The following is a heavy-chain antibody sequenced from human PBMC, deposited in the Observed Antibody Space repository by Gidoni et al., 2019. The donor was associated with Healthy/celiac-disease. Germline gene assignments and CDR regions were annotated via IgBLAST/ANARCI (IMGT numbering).Heavy chain of an antibody. CDR2: IYYSGST. J-gene: IGHJ6*03. Sequence: QVQLQESGPGLVKPSETLSLTCTVSGGSISSYYWSWIRQPPGKGLEWIGYIYYSGSTNYNPSLKSRVTISVDTSKNQFSLKLSSVTAADTAVYYCARGLGLAYYMDVWGKGTTVTVSS. CDR3: ARGLGLAYYMDV. D-gene: IGHD3-10*01. CDR1: GGSISSYY. V-gene: IGHV4-59*01.